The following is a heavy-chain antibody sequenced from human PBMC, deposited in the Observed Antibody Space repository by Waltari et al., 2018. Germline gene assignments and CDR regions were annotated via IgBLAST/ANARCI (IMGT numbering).Heavy chain of an antibody. D-gene: IGHD2-21*02. V-gene: IGHV3-48*03. CDR1: GFTFSTYE. Sequence: EVQLVESGGGLVQPGGSLRLSCAASGFTFSTYEFNWVRQAPGKGLEWVSYISSNPSDIYYADAVKGRFTISRDNAHNSLYLHMNSLRADDTAVYYCAREAASCGGDCLDYWGQGTLVTVSP. CDR3: AREAASCGGDCLDY. J-gene: IGHJ4*02. CDR2: ISSNPSDI.